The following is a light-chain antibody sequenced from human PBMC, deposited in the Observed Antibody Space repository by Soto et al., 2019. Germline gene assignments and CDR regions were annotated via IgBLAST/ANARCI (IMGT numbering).Light chain of an antibody. CDR3: QQYNSYPIT. J-gene: IGKJ5*01. Sequence: DIQMTQSPSTLSASVGDRVTITCRASKNINTWVAWYQQKPGKAPRLLIYEASTLQSGVPSRFSGSGSGTEFALTISGLQPDDFASYYCQQYNSYPITFGQGTRLEIK. V-gene: IGKV1-5*01. CDR1: KNINTW. CDR2: EAS.